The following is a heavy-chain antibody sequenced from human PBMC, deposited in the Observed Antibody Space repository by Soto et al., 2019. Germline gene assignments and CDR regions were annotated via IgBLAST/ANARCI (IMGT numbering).Heavy chain of an antibody. V-gene: IGHV4-4*07. CDR1: GADINSYS. CDR2: IYTSASI. CDR3: ARDREAGYNFYYGMDV. J-gene: IGHJ6*02. Sequence: SETLSLTCSVSGADINSYSWTWIRQPAGKGLEWIGRIYTSASINYNPSLRGRVTLSVDTSTNQVSLKLASVTAADTAVYYCARDREAGYNFYYGMDVWGQGTTVTVSS. D-gene: IGHD6-19*01.